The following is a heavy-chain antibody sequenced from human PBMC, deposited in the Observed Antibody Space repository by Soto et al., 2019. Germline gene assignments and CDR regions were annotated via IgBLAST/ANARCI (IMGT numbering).Heavy chain of an antibody. CDR3: ARVGAVAWGAFDI. Sequence: PSETLSLTCTVSGGSISSYYWSWIRQPPGKGLEWIGYIYYSGSTNYNPSLKSRVTISVDTSKNQFSLKLSSVTAADTAVYYCARVGAVAWGAFDIWGQGTMVTVSS. CDR2: IYYSGST. CDR1: GGSISSYY. D-gene: IGHD6-19*01. J-gene: IGHJ3*02. V-gene: IGHV4-59*01.